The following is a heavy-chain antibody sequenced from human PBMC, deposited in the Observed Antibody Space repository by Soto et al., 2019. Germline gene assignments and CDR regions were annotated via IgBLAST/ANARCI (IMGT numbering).Heavy chain of an antibody. CDR2: IIPIFGTA. Sequence: QVQLVQSGAEVKKPGSSVKVSCKASGGTFSSYAISWVRQAPGQGLEWMGGIIPIFGTANYAQKFQGRVTITADESTRTAYMGLSSLRSEDTAVYYCARHVPAAGYYYGMDVWGQGTTVTVSS. D-gene: IGHD2-2*01. V-gene: IGHV1-69*12. CDR1: GGTFSSYA. CDR3: ARHVPAAGYYYGMDV. J-gene: IGHJ6*02.